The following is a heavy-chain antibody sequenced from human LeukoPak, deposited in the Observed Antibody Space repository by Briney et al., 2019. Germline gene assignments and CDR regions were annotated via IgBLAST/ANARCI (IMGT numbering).Heavy chain of an antibody. J-gene: IGHJ4*02. V-gene: IGHV1-2*02. CDR3: ASSRGSGFHRQFFDF. Sequence: ASSVKVSCKASGYTSTGYYIHWVRQAPGQGLEWMGWINPNIGGTTFAQIFQGRVTMTWDTSITTAYMELSRLRSDDSAVYYCASSRGSGFHRQFFDFWGQGTLVTVSS. CDR1: GYTSTGYY. D-gene: IGHD3-10*01. CDR2: INPNIGGT.